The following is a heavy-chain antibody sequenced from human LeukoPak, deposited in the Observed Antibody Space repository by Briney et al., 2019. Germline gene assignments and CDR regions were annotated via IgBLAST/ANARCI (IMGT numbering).Heavy chain of an antibody. CDR2: IYHSGST. J-gene: IGHJ5*02. CDR1: GGSISSGGYS. CDR3: ARHDPRAHQWELHRFDP. Sequence: SQTLSLTCAVSGGSISSGGYSWSWIRQPPGKGLEWIGYIYHSGSTYYNPSLKSRVTISVDRSKNQFSLKLSSVTAADTAVYYCARHDPRAHQWELHRFDPWGQGTLVTVSS. D-gene: IGHD1-26*01. V-gene: IGHV4-30-2*01.